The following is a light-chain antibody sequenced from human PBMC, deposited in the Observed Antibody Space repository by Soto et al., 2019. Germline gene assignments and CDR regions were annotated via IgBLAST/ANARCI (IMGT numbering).Light chain of an antibody. J-gene: IGLJ1*01. CDR1: SSDVGSYNR. CDR2: EVS. CDR3: RSYTSISTYV. Sequence: QSVLTQPPSVSGSPGQSVTISCTGTSSDVGSYNRVSWYQQPPGTAPKLMISEVSNRPSGVPDRFSGSKSGNTASLTISGLQAEDEADYYSRSYTSISTYVFGTGTKATVL. V-gene: IGLV2-18*02.